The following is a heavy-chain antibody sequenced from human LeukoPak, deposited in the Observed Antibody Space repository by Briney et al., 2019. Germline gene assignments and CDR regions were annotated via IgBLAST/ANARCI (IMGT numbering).Heavy chain of an antibody. V-gene: IGHV3-53*01. J-gene: IGHJ4*02. CDR2: IYSGGST. Sequence: GGSLRLSCAASGFTVSSNYMSWVRQAPGKGLEWVSVIYSGGSTYYADSVKGRFTISGDNSKNTLYLQMNSLRAEDTAVYYCAHGYYGSGSYNYWGQGTLVTVSS. D-gene: IGHD3-10*01. CDR1: GFTVSSNY. CDR3: AHGYYGSGSYNY.